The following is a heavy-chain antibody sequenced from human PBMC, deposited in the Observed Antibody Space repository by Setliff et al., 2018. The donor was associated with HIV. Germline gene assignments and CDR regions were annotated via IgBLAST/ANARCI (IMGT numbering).Heavy chain of an antibody. CDR1: GGSISSYY. CDR3: ALTGHRLLRGYMDV. D-gene: IGHD2-15*01. V-gene: IGHV4-4*09. CDR2: IYTSGST. J-gene: IGHJ6*03. Sequence: SETLSLTCTVSGGSISSYYWSWIRQPPGKGLEWIGYIYTSGSTNYNPSLKSRVTISVDTSKNQFSLKLSSVPAADTAVYYCALTGHRLLRGYMDVWGKGTTVTVSS.